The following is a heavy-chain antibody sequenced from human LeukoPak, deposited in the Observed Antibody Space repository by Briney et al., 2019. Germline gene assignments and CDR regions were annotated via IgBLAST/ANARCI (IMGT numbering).Heavy chain of an antibody. CDR1: GFTFSSYG. Sequence: QSGGSLRLSCAASGFTFSSYGMHWVRQAPGKGLEWVAVIWYDGSNKYYADSVKGRFTISRDNSKNTLYLQMNSLRAEDTAVYYCARQGGYNWNDDIQFDYWGQGTLVTVSS. V-gene: IGHV3-33*08. CDR3: ARQGGYNWNDDIQFDY. J-gene: IGHJ4*02. CDR2: IWYDGSNK. D-gene: IGHD1-20*01.